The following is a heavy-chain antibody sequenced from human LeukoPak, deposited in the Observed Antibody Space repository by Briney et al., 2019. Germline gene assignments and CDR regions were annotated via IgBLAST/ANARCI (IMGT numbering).Heavy chain of an antibody. D-gene: IGHD6-19*01. CDR3: ARAVAGLFDY. J-gene: IGHJ4*02. Sequence: SETLSLTCTVSGGSISSSSSYWGWIRQPPGTGLEWIGSIYYSGSTYYNPSLKSRVTISVDTSKNQFSLKLSSVTAADTAVYYCARAVAGLFDYWGQGTLVTVSS. V-gene: IGHV4-39*01. CDR2: IYYSGST. CDR1: GGSISSSSSY.